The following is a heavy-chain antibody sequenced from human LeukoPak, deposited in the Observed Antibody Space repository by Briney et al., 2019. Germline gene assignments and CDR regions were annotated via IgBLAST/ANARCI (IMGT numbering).Heavy chain of an antibody. CDR2: INPNSGGT. J-gene: IGHJ4*02. D-gene: IGHD3-10*01. CDR1: GYTFTGYY. Sequence: GASVKVSCKASGYTFTGYYMHWVRQAPGQGLEWMGWINPNSGGTNYAQKFQGRVTMTRDTSISTAYMELRSLRSDDTAVYYCARVAGSWSPLDYWGQGTLVTVSS. V-gene: IGHV1-2*02. CDR3: ARVAGSWSPLDY.